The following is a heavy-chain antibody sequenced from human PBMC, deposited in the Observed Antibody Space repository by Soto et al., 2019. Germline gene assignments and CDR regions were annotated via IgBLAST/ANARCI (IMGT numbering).Heavy chain of an antibody. D-gene: IGHD3-10*01. Sequence: GESLKISCKGSGYSFTSYWIGWVRQMPGKGLEWMGLIYPGDSDTRYSPSFQGQVTISADKSITTAYLQWGSLRASDTAIYYCGGGLRSGYYSYGMDVWGKGTTVTVPS. CDR1: GYSFTSYW. V-gene: IGHV5-51*01. J-gene: IGHJ6*04. CDR2: IYPGDSDT. CDR3: GGGLRSGYYSYGMDV.